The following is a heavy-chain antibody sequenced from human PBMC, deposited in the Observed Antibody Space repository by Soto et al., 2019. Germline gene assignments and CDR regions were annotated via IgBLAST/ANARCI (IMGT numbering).Heavy chain of an antibody. CDR3: ARVVYWGVDAFDI. CDR2: INPNSGGT. Sequence: ASVKVSCKASGYTFTGYYMHWVRQAPGQGLEWMGWINPNSGGTNYAQKFQGRVTMTRDTSISTAYMELSRLRSDDTSVYYCARVVYWGVDAFDIWGQGTMVTVAS. J-gene: IGHJ3*02. CDR1: GYTFTGYY. V-gene: IGHV1-2*02. D-gene: IGHD2-8*02.